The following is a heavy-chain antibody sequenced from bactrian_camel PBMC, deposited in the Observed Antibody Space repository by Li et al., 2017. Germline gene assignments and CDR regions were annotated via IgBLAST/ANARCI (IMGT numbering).Heavy chain of an antibody. CDR3: AADDGMGWRVSPGVYHY. CDR2: IHSDGSNQ. CDR1: GFTFRGVY. V-gene: IGHV3-2*01. D-gene: IGHD5*01. Sequence: HVQLVESGGTLVQPGGSLRLSCAGSGFTFRGVYITWVRQAPGKGLEWVSSIHSDGSNQLYVDSVKGRFTIDRDKYENTVYLQMNSLKSEDSALYYCAADDGMGWRVSPGVYHYWGQGTQVTVS. J-gene: IGHJ4*01.